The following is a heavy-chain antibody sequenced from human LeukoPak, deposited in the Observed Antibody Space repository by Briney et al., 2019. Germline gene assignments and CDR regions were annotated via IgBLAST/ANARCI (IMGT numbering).Heavy chain of an antibody. CDR1: GFTFSTYW. J-gene: IGHJ3*02. V-gene: IGHV3-74*01. Sequence: GGSPRLSCAASGFTFSTYWMHWVRQAPGKGLVWVSHINSDGSSTTYADSVKGRFTISRDNAKNTLFLQMNSLRDEATAVYFCASDLGATSAFDIGAQGTMATVSS. CDR3: ASDLGATSAFDI. D-gene: IGHD1-26*01. CDR2: INSDGSST.